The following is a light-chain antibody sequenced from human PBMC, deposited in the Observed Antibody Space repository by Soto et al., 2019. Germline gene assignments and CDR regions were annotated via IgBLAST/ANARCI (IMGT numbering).Light chain of an antibody. Sequence: QSALTQPASVSGSPGQSITISCTGTSSDVGGYNYVAWYQQHPGKAPKLLIYNVSNRPSGVSNRFSGSKSGNTASLTISGLQAEDEADYYCTPHTNRYTYVFATGTKVTVL. V-gene: IGLV2-14*01. CDR1: SSDVGGYNY. J-gene: IGLJ1*01. CDR2: NVS. CDR3: TPHTNRYTYV.